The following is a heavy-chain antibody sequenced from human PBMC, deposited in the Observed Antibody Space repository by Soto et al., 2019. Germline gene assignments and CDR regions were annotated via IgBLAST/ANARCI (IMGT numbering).Heavy chain of an antibody. CDR3: AKDQRRVPRESTWIQQGQDYYYYYGMDV. D-gene: IGHD5-18*01. J-gene: IGHJ6*02. CDR2: ISGSGGST. Sequence: GGSLRLSCAASGFTFSSYAMSWVRQAPGKGLEWVSAISGSGGSTYYADSVKGRFTISRDNSKNTLYLQMNSLRAEDTAVYYCAKDQRRVPRESTWIQQGQDYYYYYGMDVWGQGTTVTVSS. CDR1: GFTFSSYA. V-gene: IGHV3-23*01.